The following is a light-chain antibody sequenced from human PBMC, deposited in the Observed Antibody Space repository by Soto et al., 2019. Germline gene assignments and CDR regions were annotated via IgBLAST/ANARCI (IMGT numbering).Light chain of an antibody. Sequence: DIQMTQSPSSVSASVGDRVTIACRASQDISSWLAWYQQKPGKGPKLLVYAASSLQGGVPSRFSGSGSGTDFPLPISSLQPEDFATYYCQQANSFPFTFGPGTKVDIK. J-gene: IGKJ3*01. CDR2: AAS. CDR1: QDISSW. V-gene: IGKV1-12*01. CDR3: QQANSFPFT.